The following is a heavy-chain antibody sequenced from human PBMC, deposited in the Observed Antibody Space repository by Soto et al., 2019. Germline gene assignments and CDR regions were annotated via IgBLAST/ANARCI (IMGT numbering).Heavy chain of an antibody. CDR2: INAGNGNT. J-gene: IGHJ4*02. CDR1: GYAFSSYA. CDR3: ARSSSGWAFDY. D-gene: IGHD6-19*01. V-gene: IGHV1-3*01. Sequence: GASVKVSCKASGYAFSSYAMHWVRQAPGQRLEWMGWINAGNGNTKYSQKFQGRVTITRDTSASTAYMELSSLRSEDTAVYYCARSSSGWAFDYWGQGTLVTVSS.